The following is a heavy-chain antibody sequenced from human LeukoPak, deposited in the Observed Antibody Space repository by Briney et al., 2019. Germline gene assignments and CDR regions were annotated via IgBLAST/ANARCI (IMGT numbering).Heavy chain of an antibody. Sequence: ASVKVSCKASGYTFTGYYMHWVRQAPGQGLEWMGWINPKSGGTNYAQKFQGKVTMTRDTSISTAYMELSRLRSDDTAVYYCSSIPGGYTYGDDAFDTWGQGTMVTVSS. J-gene: IGHJ3*02. V-gene: IGHV1-2*02. CDR2: INPKSGGT. CDR1: GYTFTGYY. CDR3: SSIPGGYTYGDDAFDT. D-gene: IGHD5-18*01.